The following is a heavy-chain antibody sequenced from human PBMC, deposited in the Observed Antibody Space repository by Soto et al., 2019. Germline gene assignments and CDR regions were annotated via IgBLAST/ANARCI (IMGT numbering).Heavy chain of an antibody. Sequence: PSETLSLTCTFSGCSIRNNYWSWIRRPPGKGLEWIGSIYYSGSTYYNPSLKSRVTISVDTSKNQFSLKLSSVTAADTAVYYCARRWGYSFDYWGQGTLVTVSS. CDR3: ARRWGYSFDY. CDR1: GCSIRNNY. J-gene: IGHJ4*02. V-gene: IGHV4-39*01. CDR2: IYYSGST. D-gene: IGHD7-27*01.